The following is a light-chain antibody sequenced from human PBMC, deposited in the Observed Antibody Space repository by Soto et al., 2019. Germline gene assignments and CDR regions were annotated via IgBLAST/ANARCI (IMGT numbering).Light chain of an antibody. CDR1: SGHSNYV. Sequence: QLVLTQSPSASASLGASVKLTCTLSSGHSNYVIAWHQQQPEKGPRYLMKLNSDGSHTKGDGIPDRFAGSSSGAERYLTISSRQSEDEADYYCQTWGTGIWVFGGGTKLTVL. V-gene: IGLV4-69*01. CDR2: LNSDGSH. CDR3: QTWGTGIWV. J-gene: IGLJ3*02.